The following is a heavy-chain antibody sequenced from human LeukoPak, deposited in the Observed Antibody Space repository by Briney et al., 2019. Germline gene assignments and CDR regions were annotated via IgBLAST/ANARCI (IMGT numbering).Heavy chain of an antibody. CDR1: GASVSSSSYY. CDR2: VFYSGST. J-gene: IGHJ4*02. Sequence: SETLPLTCTVSGASVSSSSYYWEWIRQPPGKGLEWVGSVFYSGSTNYNPSLKSRVTMSVDTSKNQFSLRLSSVTATDTAVYYCATRRSGSHPYYWGQGTRVTVSS. CDR3: ATRRSGSHPYY. D-gene: IGHD1-26*01. V-gene: IGHV4-39*01.